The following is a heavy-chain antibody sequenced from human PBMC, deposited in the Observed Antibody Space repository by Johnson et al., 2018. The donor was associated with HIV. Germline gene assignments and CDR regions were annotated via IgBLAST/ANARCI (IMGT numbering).Heavy chain of an antibody. CDR2: IKSKTDGGTT. J-gene: IGHJ3*02. Sequence: VQLVESGGGLVQPGGSLRLSCVASGFTFSNTWMSWVRQAPGKGLEWVGRIKSKTDGGTTDYAAPVKGRFTISRDDSKNSLYLQLNSLKTEDTAVYYCTTEDSSGYNSLGAFDIWGPGTMVTVSS. V-gene: IGHV3-15*01. CDR3: TTEDSSGYNSLGAFDI. D-gene: IGHD3-22*01. CDR1: GFTFSNTW.